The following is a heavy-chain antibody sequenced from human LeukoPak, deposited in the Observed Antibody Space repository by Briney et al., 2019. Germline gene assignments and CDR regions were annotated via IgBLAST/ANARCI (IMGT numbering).Heavy chain of an antibody. J-gene: IGHJ4*02. CDR3: AKGRQQWLVRGHYFDY. V-gene: IGHV3-9*01. D-gene: IGHD6-19*01. CDR1: GFTFDDYA. Sequence: PGGSLRLSCAASGFTFDDYAMHWVRQAPGKGLEWVSGISWNSGSIGYADSVKGRFTTSRDNAKNSLYLQMNSLRAEDTALYYCAKGRQQWLVRGHYFDYWGQGTLVTVSS. CDR2: ISWNSGSI.